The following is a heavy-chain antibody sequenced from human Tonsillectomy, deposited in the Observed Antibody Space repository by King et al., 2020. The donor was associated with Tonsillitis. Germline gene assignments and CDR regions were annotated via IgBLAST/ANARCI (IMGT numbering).Heavy chain of an antibody. J-gene: IGHJ6*02. V-gene: IGHV1-46*01. CDR2: IHPSGGTT. CDR3: AKDSAAGGYDFSSFCGMDL. CDR1: GYTFTNYY. D-gene: IGHD5-12*01. Sequence: QLVQSGAEVKKPGASVQVSCKATGYTFTNYYVHWVRQAPGQGLEWMGMIHPSGGTTRFAEKFQGRVTMTKDTSTSTVYMQLSSLRSEDTAVYYCAKDSAAGGYDFSSFCGMDLWGQGTTVTVSS.